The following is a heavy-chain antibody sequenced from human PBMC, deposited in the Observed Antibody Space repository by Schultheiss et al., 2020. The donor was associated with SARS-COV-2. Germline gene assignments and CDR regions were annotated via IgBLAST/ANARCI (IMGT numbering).Heavy chain of an antibody. CDR2: ISAYNGNT. V-gene: IGHV1-18*01. CDR3: ARDHEWGPTPRRDYYYYMDV. D-gene: IGHD2-15*01. J-gene: IGHJ6*03. Sequence: ASVKVSCKASGYTFTSYGISWVRQAPGQGLEWMGWISAYNGNTNYAQKLQGRVTMTTDTSTSTAYMELRSLRSDDTAVYYCARDHEWGPTPRRDYYYYMDVWGKGTTVTVSS. CDR1: GYTFTSYG.